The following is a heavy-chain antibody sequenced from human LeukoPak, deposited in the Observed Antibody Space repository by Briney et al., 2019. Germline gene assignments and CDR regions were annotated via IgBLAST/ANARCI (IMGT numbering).Heavy chain of an antibody. Sequence: ASVKVSCKSSGYTFTNYAIHWVRQAPGQRLEWMGWINAGNGYTKYSQKFQGRVTITRDTSASTAYMELSSLRSEDTAVYYCAGTIPSCPGVSCYSLWFDPWGQGTLVTVSS. CDR3: AGTIPSCPGVSCYSLWFDP. D-gene: IGHD2-15*01. CDR1: GYTFTNYA. V-gene: IGHV1-3*01. CDR2: INAGNGYT. J-gene: IGHJ5*02.